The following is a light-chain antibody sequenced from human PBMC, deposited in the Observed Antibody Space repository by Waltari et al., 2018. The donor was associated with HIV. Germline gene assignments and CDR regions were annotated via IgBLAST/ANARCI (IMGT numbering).Light chain of an antibody. Sequence: QVVLTQAPSASASLGTSVNFTCTLSSGHSSYDIAWHQQPPGKGPRYLMKLHSDGSHNRGDGIPDRFSGSSSGAERHLIISSLHSDDEADYYCQTWSSGIVIFGGGTKLTVL. CDR2: LHSDGSH. CDR3: QTWSSGIVI. V-gene: IGLV4-69*01. J-gene: IGLJ2*01. CDR1: SGHSSYD.